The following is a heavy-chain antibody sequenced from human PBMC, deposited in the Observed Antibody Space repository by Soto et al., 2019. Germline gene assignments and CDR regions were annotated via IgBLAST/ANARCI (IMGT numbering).Heavy chain of an antibody. J-gene: IGHJ4*02. CDR2: ISSNGGST. V-gene: IGHV3-64D*06. D-gene: IGHD6-13*01. CDR3: VKQEVAAAGTW. Sequence: GGSLRLSCSASGFTFSSYAMHWVRQAPGKGLEYVSAISSNGGSTYYADSVKGRFTISRDNSKNTLYLQMSSLRAEDTAVYYCVKQEVAAAGTWWGQGTLVTVSS. CDR1: GFTFSSYA.